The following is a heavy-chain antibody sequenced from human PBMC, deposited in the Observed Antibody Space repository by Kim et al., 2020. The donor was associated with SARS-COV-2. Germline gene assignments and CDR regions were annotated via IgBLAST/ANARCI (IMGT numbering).Heavy chain of an antibody. D-gene: IGHD3-10*01. CDR1: GGSISSYY. J-gene: IGHJ3*02. V-gene: IGHV4-59*13. CDR3: GRLTMGYAFDI. CDR2: IYYSGST. Sequence: SETLSLTCTVSGGSISSYYWSWIRQPPGKGLEWIGYIYYSGSTNYNPSLKSRVTISVDTSKNQFSLKLSSVTAADTAVYYCGRLTMGYAFDIWGQGTMVTVSS.